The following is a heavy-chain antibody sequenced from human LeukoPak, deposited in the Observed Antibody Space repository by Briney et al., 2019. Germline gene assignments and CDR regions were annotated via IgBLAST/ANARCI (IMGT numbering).Heavy chain of an antibody. CDR3: ARDGSDYGDYYYYGMDV. J-gene: IGHJ6*02. D-gene: IGHD4-17*01. CDR2: ISSNGGST. V-gene: IGHV3-64*01. CDR1: GFTFSSYA. Sequence: EGSLRLSCAASGFTFSSYAMHWVRQAPGKGLEYVSAISSNGGSTYYANSVKGRFTISRDNSKNTLYLQMGSLRAEDMAVYYCARDGSDYGDYYYYGMDVWGQGTTVTVSS.